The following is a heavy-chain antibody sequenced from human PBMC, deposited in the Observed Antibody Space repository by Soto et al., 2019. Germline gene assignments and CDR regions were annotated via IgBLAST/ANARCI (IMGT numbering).Heavy chain of an antibody. CDR1: GGSISSSSYY. CDR3: XXRVYDYVWGSYRYRWYFDL. J-gene: IGHJ2*01. CDR2: IYYSGST. D-gene: IGHD3-16*02. V-gene: IGHV4-39*01. Sequence: QLQLQESGPGLVKPSETLSLTCTVSGGSISSSSYYWGWIRQPPGKGLEWIGSIYYSGSTYYNPSLKSRVTISVDXSKXXXXXXXXXXXXXXXXXXXXXXRVYDYVWGSYRYRWYFDLWGRGTLVTVSS.